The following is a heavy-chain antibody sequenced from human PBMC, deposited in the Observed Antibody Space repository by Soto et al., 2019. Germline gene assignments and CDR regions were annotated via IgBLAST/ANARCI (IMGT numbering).Heavy chain of an antibody. CDR1: GFAFSSYA. J-gene: IGHJ4*02. CDR2: ISVRGDST. V-gene: IGHV3-23*01. CDR3: AKGPFRNYFDY. Sequence: VGSLRLSCATSGFAFSSYAMFWVRQAPGKGLEWVSGISVRGDSTYYADSVRGRFTISRDTSKKTLYLQMNSLRAEDTAVYYCAKGPFRNYFDYWGQGALVTVSS. D-gene: IGHD1-1*01.